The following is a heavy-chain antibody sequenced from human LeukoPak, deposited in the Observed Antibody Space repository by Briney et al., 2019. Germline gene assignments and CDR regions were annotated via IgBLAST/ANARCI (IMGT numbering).Heavy chain of an antibody. J-gene: IGHJ4*02. CDR2: ISGSGGST. Sequence: GGSLRLSCAASGFTFSSYAMTWVRQAPGKGLEWVSTISGSGGSTYNADSVKGRFTISRDNSKNTLYLQMNSLRAEDTAVYYCAKVLAGYDPANDYWGQGTLVTVSS. CDR3: AKVLAGYDPANDY. V-gene: IGHV3-23*01. D-gene: IGHD5-12*01. CDR1: GFTFSSYA.